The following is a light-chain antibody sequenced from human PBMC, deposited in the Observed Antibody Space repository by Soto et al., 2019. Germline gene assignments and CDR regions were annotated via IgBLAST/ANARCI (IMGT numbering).Light chain of an antibody. Sequence: EVVLTQSPDTLSLSPGERATLSCRASQSVSSDYLVWYQQKPGRAPRLLISGASRRATGIPDRFSGSGSGTDFTLTISRLEPEDFATYYCQQYNGYSRTFGQGTKVDIK. CDR1: QSVSSDY. V-gene: IGKV3-20*01. CDR2: GAS. J-gene: IGKJ1*01. CDR3: QQYNGYSRT.